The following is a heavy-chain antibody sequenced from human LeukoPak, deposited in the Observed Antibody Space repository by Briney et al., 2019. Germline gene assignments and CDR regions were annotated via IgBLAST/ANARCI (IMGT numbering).Heavy chain of an antibody. D-gene: IGHD3-10*01. CDR1: GGSISSSSYY. CDR2: ISSSGSTI. V-gene: IGHV3-11*04. J-gene: IGHJ6*03. Sequence: LSLTCTVSGGSISSSSYYWGWIRQAPGKGLEWVSYISSSGSTIYYADSVKDRFTISRDNAKNSLYLQMNSLRAEDTAVYYCARARGGRFSDMDVWGKGTTVTVSS. CDR3: ARARGGRFSDMDV.